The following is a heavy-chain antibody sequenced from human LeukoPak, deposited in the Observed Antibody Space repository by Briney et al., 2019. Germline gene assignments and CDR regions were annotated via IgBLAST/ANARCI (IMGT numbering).Heavy chain of an antibody. V-gene: IGHV1-8*01. CDR2: MNPNSGNT. CDR3: ARGISTMGGYSSSWYPR. D-gene: IGHD6-13*01. Sequence: ASVKVSCKASGYTFTSYDINWVRQATGQGLEWMGWMNPNSGNTGYAQKFQGRVTMTRNTSISTAYMELSSLRSEDTAVYYCARGISTMGGYSSSWYPRWGQGTLVTVSS. J-gene: IGHJ4*02. CDR1: GYTFTSYD.